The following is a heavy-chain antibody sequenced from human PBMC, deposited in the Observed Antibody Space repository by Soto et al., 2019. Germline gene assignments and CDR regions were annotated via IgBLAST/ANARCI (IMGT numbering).Heavy chain of an antibody. J-gene: IGHJ4*02. D-gene: IGHD6-19*01. CDR1: GYTFTNYA. CDR3: ARDGAVAGNTNFDY. CDR2: INAGNGKT. V-gene: IGHV1-3*01. Sequence: QVQLVQSGAEVKQPGASVKVSCRASGYTFTNYAIHWVRQGPGQRLEWMGWINAGNGKTKYSQKFQGRDTITRDTSASTAYMELSSLRSEDTAVYYCARDGAVAGNTNFDYWGQGTLVTVSS.